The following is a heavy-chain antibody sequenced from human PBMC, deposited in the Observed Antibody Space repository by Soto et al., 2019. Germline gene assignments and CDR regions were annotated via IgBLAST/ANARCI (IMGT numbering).Heavy chain of an antibody. V-gene: IGHV3-11*01. J-gene: IGHJ4*02. CDR1: GFTFSDYY. CDR2: ISSSGSTI. Sequence: PGGSLRLSCAASGFTFSDYYMSWIRQAPGKGLEWVSYISSSGSTIYYADSVKGRFTISRDNAKNSLYLQMNSLRAEDTAVYYCATTYSSGWYFFDYWGQGTLVTVSS. CDR3: ATTYSSGWYFFDY. D-gene: IGHD6-19*01.